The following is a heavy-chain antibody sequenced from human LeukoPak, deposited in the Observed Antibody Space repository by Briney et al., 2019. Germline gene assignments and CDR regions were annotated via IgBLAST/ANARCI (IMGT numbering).Heavy chain of an antibody. CDR1: GGSISSGGYY. CDR2: IYYSGST. J-gene: IGHJ5*02. CDR3: ARELPRIDLRWFDP. D-gene: IGHD1-14*01. Sequence: PSETLSLTCTVSGGSISSGGYYWSWIRQPPGKGLEWIGYIYYSGSTYYNPSLKSRVTISVDTSKNQFSLKLSSVTAADTAVYYCARELPRIDLRWFDPWGQGTLVTVSS. V-gene: IGHV4-30-4*08.